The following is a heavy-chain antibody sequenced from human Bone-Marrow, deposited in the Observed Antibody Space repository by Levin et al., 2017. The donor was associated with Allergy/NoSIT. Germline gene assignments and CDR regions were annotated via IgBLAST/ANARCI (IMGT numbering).Heavy chain of an antibody. J-gene: IGHJ5*02. CDR3: ARLEDVLLGFGELLGDWFDP. CDR2: IYYSGST. V-gene: IGHV4-39*01. D-gene: IGHD3-10*01. Sequence: SETLSLTCTVSGGSISSSSYYWGWIRQPPGKGLEWIGSIYYSGSTYYNPSLKSRVTISVDTSKNQFSLKLSSVTAADTAVYYCARLEDVLLGFGELLGDWFDPWGQGTLVTVSS. CDR1: GGSISSSSYY.